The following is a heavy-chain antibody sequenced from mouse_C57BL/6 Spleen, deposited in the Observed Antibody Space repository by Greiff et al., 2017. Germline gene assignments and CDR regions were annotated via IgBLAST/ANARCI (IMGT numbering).Heavy chain of an antibody. CDR3: ARLITTVVATKYFEV. Sequence: QVQLQQPGAELVMPGASVKLSCKASGYIFTSYWMHWVKQRPGQGLEWIGEIDPSDSYTNYNQKFKGKSTLTVDKSSSTAYMQLSSLTSEDSAVYYCARLITTVVATKYFEVWGTGTTVTVSS. CDR1: GYIFTSYW. CDR2: IDPSDSYT. J-gene: IGHJ1*03. D-gene: IGHD1-1*01. V-gene: IGHV1-69*01.